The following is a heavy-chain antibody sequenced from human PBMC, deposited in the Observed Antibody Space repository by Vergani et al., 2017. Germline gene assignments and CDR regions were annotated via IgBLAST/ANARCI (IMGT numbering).Heavy chain of an antibody. J-gene: IGHJ5*02. CDR3: ARDTGGPGIAAATGFDP. D-gene: IGHD6-13*01. Sequence: QLQLQESGPGLVKPSETLSLTCTVSGGSISSSSYYWGWIRQPPGKGLEWIGSIYYSGSTYYNPSLKSRVTISVDTSKNQFSLKLSSVTAADTAVYYCARDTGGPGIAAATGFDPWGQGTLVTVSS. CDR1: GGSISSSSYY. CDR2: IYYSGST. V-gene: IGHV4-39*07.